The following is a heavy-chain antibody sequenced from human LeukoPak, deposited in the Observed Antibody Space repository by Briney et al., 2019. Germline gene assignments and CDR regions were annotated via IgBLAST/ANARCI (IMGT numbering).Heavy chain of an antibody. Sequence: ASVKVSCKAPGGTFSSYAISWVRQAPGQGLEWMGGIIPIFGTANYAQKFQGRVTITADESTSTAYMELSSLRSEDTAVYYCARAPTRTTIFGVVIIGWFDPWGQGTLVTVSS. D-gene: IGHD3-3*01. CDR2: IIPIFGTA. J-gene: IGHJ5*02. CDR3: ARAPTRTTIFGVVIIGWFDP. CDR1: GGTFSSYA. V-gene: IGHV1-69*01.